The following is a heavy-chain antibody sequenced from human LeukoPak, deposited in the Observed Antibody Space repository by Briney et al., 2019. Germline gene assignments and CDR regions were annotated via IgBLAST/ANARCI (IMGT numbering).Heavy chain of an antibody. V-gene: IGHV4-34*01. J-gene: IGHJ6*02. D-gene: IGHD3-10*01. Sequence: PSETLSLICGVSGGSFSGYYWNWIRQAPGKGLEWIGEINHNGSTSSNPSLKSRVTISVDTSRSRFSLKLSSVTAADTAVYYCARGPAMVRGVLVFGMDVWGQGTTVTASS. CDR2: INHNGST. CDR1: GGSFSGYY. CDR3: ARGPAMVRGVLVFGMDV.